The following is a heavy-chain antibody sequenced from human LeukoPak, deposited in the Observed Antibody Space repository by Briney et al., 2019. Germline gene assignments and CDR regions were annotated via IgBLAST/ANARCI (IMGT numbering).Heavy chain of an antibody. V-gene: IGHV3-21*01. CDR2: ISSSSSYI. CDR3: AREEAAAKDY. D-gene: IGHD6-13*01. Sequence: GGSLRLSCAASGFTFSSYSMNWARQAPGKGLEWVSSISSSSSYIYYADSVKGRFTISRDNAKNSLYLQMNSLRAEDTAVYYCAREEAAAKDYWGQGTLVTVSS. CDR1: GFTFSSYS. J-gene: IGHJ4*02.